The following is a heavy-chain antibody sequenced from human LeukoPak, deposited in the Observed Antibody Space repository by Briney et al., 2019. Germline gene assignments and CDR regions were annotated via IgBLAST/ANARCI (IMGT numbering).Heavy chain of an antibody. CDR1: GYTLTEVS. V-gene: IGHV1-24*01. D-gene: IGHD3-9*01. CDR2: FDPEDVET. Sequence: GASVKVSCKVSGYTLTEVSMHWVRQAPGKGLEWMGGFDPEDVETIYAQKFQGRVTMTEDTSTDTAYMELSSLRSEATAVYYCAIRYYDILACWYNWGQGTLVTVSS. CDR3: AIRYYDILACWYN. J-gene: IGHJ4*02.